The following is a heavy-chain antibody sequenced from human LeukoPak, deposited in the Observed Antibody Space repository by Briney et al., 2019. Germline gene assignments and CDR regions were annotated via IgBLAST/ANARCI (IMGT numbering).Heavy chain of an antibody. V-gene: IGHV4-39*01. CDR2: IYYSGST. CDR1: GGSISNSSYY. D-gene: IGHD2-15*01. CDR3: ARHPCSGGRCRPFDY. Sequence: SETLSLTCTVSGGSISNSSYYWGWIRQPPGKGLEWIGSIYYSGSTYYNPSLKSRVTISVDRSKNQFSLKLSSVTAADTAVYYCARHPCSGGRCRPFDYWGQGTLVTVSS. J-gene: IGHJ4*02.